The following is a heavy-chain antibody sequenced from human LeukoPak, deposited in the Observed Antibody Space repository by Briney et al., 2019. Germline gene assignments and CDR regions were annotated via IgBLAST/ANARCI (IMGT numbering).Heavy chain of an antibody. D-gene: IGHD6-19*01. CDR3: ATSGIAVAGDFDY. CDR2: FDPEDGEA. V-gene: IGHV1-24*01. Sequence: PWASVKVSCKVSGYTLTELSMHWVRQAPGKGLEWMGGFDPEDGEAIYAQKFQGRVTITTDESTSTAYMELSSLRSEDTAVYYCATSGIAVAGDFDYWGQGTLVTVSS. J-gene: IGHJ4*02. CDR1: GYTLTELS.